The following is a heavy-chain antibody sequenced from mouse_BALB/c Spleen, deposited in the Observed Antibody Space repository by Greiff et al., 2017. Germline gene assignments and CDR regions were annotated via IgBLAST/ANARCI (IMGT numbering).Heavy chain of an antibody. CDR3: ARSIYYGYDDY. CDR2: INPGSGGT. Sequence: QVQLQQSGAELVRPGTSVKVSCKASGYAFTNYLIEWVKQRPGQGLEWIGVINPGSGGTNYNEKFKGKATLTADKSSSTAYMQLSSLTSDDSAVYFCARSIYYGYDDYWGQGTTLTVSS. D-gene: IGHD2-2*01. V-gene: IGHV1-54*01. CDR1: GYAFTNYL. J-gene: IGHJ2*01.